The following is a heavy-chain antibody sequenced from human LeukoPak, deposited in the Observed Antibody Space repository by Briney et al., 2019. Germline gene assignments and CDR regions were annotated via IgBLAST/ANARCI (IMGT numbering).Heavy chain of an antibody. CDR2: IKQDGSEK. V-gene: IGHV3-7*01. CDR1: GFTFSSYW. Sequence: PGGSLRLSCAASGFTFSSYWRSWFRQAPGKGLEWVANIKQDGSEKYYVDSVKGRFTISRDNAKNSLYLQMNSLRAEDTAVYYCASLDIVVVPAAIRPPLFDYWGQGTLVTVSS. D-gene: IGHD2-2*02. J-gene: IGHJ4*02. CDR3: ASLDIVVVPAAIRPPLFDY.